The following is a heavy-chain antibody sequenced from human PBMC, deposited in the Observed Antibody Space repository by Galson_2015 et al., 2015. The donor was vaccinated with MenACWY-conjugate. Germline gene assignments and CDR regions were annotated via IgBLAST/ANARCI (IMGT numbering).Heavy chain of an antibody. CDR1: AGSISWFY. J-gene: IGHJ4*02. Sequence: TLSLTCTVSAGSISWFYWSWIRQFPGKGLEWIGYMYYSGSANYNPSLKSRVTISVDTSKNQFSLNLTSVTAADTAVYYCAGGVNLASMAGYWGQGTLVTVSS. CDR2: MYYSGSA. D-gene: IGHD2-8*01. V-gene: IGHV4-59*01. CDR3: AGGVNLASMAGY.